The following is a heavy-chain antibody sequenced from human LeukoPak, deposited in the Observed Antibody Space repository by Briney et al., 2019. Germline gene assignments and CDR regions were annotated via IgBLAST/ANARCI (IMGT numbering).Heavy chain of an antibody. D-gene: IGHD6-13*01. J-gene: IGHJ4*02. CDR3: ARDPIGSRWPYYFDY. CDR2: INAGNGNT. V-gene: IGHV1-3*01. CDR1: GYTFTSYD. Sequence: ASVKVSCKASGYTFTSYDINWVRQATGQGLEWMGWINAGNGNTKYSQKFQARVTITRDTSASTAYMEMRSLRSEDTAVYYCARDPIGSRWPYYFDYWGQGTLVTVAS.